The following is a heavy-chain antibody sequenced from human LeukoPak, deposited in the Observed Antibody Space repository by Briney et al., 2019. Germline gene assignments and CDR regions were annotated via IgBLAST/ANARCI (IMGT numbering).Heavy chain of an antibody. CDR1: GGSISSYY. J-gene: IGHJ3*02. CDR3: ARTMPEMATPRRAFDI. Sequence: SETLSLTCTVSGGSISSYYWSWIRQPPGKGLEWIGYIYYSGSTNYNPSLKSRVTISVDTSKNQFSLKLSSVTAADTAVYYCARTMPEMATPRRAFDIWGQGTMVTVSS. D-gene: IGHD5-24*01. V-gene: IGHV4-59*01. CDR2: IYYSGST.